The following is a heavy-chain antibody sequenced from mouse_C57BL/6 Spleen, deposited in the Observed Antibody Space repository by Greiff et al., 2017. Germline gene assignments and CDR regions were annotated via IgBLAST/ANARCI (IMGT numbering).Heavy chain of an antibody. CDR1: GYTFTDYY. D-gene: IGHD1-1*01. J-gene: IGHJ2*01. CDR3: ARRGGYGSSYDY. Sequence: VQLQQSGPELVKPGASVKISCKASGYTFTDYYMNWVKQSHGKSLEWIGDINPNNGGTSYNQKFKGKATLTVDKSSSTAYMELRSLTSEDSAVYYCARRGGYGSSYDYWGQGTTLTVSS. CDR2: INPNNGGT. V-gene: IGHV1-26*01.